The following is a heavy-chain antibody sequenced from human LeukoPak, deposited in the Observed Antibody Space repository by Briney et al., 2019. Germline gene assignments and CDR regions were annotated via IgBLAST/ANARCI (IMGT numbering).Heavy chain of an antibody. CDR3: ARHGSYNSRLYYFDY. D-gene: IGHD3-10*01. CDR2: IYYSGNT. V-gene: IGHV4-59*08. J-gene: IGHJ4*02. CDR1: GGSISGYY. Sequence: SETLSLTCTVSGGSISGYYWSWIRQPPGKGLEWIAYIYYSGNTNYNPSLKSRVTISVDTSKNQFSLKLSSVTASDTAMYYCARHGSYNSRLYYFDYWGQGTLVIVSS.